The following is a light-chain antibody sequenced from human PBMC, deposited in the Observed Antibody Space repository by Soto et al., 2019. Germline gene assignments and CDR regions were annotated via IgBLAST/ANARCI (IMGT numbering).Light chain of an antibody. V-gene: IGKV3-15*01. J-gene: IGKJ2*01. CDR3: QQYNNWPRT. Sequence: EIVMTQSPATLSVSPGERDTVSCRASQSVSSNLAWYQQKPGQAPRLLIYGASTRATGIPARFSGSGSGTEFTLTIGSLQSEDFAVYYCQQYNNWPRTFGQGTKLEIK. CDR1: QSVSSN. CDR2: GAS.